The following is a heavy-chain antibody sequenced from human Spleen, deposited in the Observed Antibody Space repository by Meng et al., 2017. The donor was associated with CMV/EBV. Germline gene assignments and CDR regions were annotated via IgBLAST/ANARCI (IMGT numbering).Heavy chain of an antibody. D-gene: IGHD1-26*01. Sequence: GGSLRLSCAASESTFSDYYMSWIRQAPGKGLEWVSGIIWNGGSTSYADSVKGRFTISRDNAKNSLYLQMNSLKAEDTALYYCARDRGSSEYYLDNWGQGTLVTVSS. J-gene: IGHJ4*02. CDR1: ESTFSDYY. CDR2: IIWNGGST. V-gene: IGHV3-20*04. CDR3: ARDRGSSEYYLDN.